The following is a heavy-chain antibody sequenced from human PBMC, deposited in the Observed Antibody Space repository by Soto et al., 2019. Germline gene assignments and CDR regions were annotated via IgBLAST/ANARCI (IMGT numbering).Heavy chain of an antibody. CDR2: VYYSGNT. Sequence: PSETLSLTWTVAGGSISPHYWSWIRQPQGKGLEWIGYVYYSGNTNYNPSLESRVTISVDTSRNRFSLNLTSATAADTAVYYCARKGAAASYAHYYMDVWGRGTAVTVSS. V-gene: IGHV4-59*11. D-gene: IGHD6-13*01. CDR3: ARKGAAASYAHYYMDV. CDR1: GGSISPHY. J-gene: IGHJ6*03.